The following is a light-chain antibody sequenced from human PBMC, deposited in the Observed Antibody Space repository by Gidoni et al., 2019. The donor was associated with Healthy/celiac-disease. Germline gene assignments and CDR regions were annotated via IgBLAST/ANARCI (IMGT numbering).Light chain of an antibody. Sequence: DSQMTQSPSSLSASVRDSGTIPCRSSQSISSYLNWYQQKPGKATKLLIYAASSLQSGVPSRFSGSGSGTDFPLTISILQPEDFATYYCQQSYSTPLTFGRGTKVEIK. CDR1: QSISSY. V-gene: IGKV1-39*01. J-gene: IGKJ4*01. CDR3: QQSYSTPLT. CDR2: AAS.